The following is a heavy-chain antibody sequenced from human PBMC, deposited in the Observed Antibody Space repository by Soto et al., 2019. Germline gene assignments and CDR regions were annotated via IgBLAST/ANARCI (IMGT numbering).Heavy chain of an antibody. V-gene: IGHV1-2*02. CDR1: GNTFTGYY. CDR2: INPNNDGT. CDR3: ARDLGGSRDS. Sequence: ASVKVSCKASGNTFTGYYIHWVRQAPGQGLEWMGWINPNNDGTTYGEKFQGRVTMTRDTSTSTAYMELSRLRSDDTAVYYCARDLGGSRDSWGQGTLATVSS. D-gene: IGHD1-26*01. J-gene: IGHJ4*02.